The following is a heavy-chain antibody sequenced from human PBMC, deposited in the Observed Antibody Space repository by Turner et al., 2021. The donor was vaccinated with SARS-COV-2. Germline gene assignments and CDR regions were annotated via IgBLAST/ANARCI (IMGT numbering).Heavy chain of an antibody. CDR3: ATAPPYCTNGVCPNWFDP. V-gene: IGHV1-24*01. D-gene: IGHD2-8*01. CDR1: GHTLIELS. Sequence: QVQLVQSGAEVKKPGASVKVSCKVSGHTLIELSMHWVRQAPGKGREWMGGCDPEDGGTIYAQKFQDRVTMTEDTSTDTAYMELSSLRSEDTAVDYCATAPPYCTNGVCPNWFDPWGQGTLVTVSS. CDR2: CDPEDGGT. J-gene: IGHJ5*02.